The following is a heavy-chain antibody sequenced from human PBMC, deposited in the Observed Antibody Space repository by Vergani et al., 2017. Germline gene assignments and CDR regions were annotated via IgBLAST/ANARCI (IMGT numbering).Heavy chain of an antibody. J-gene: IGHJ3*02. V-gene: IGHV3-23*01. CDR2: ISGSGGST. D-gene: IGHD5-24*01. CDR1: GFTFISYA. CDR3: AKDHRDYNNYPGTFDI. Sequence: EVQLLVSGGGLVQPGGSLRLSCAASGFTFISYAMSWVRQAPGKGLEWVSAISGSGGSTYYADSVKGRFTISRDNSKNTLYLQMNSLRAEDTAVYYCAKDHRDYNNYPGTFDIWGQGSMVTVSS.